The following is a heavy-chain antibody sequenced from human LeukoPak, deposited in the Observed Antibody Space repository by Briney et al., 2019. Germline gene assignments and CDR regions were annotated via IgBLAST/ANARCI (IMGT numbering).Heavy chain of an antibody. Sequence: GASVKVSFKASGYAFTGYYMHWVRQAPGQGLEWMGWINPNSGGTNYAQNFQGRVTMTRDTSISTAYMELSRLTSDDTAVYYCAALKASADYYYGMDVWGQGTTVTVSS. CDR2: INPNSGGT. CDR3: AALKASADYYYGMDV. D-gene: IGHD6-6*01. V-gene: IGHV1-2*02. CDR1: GYAFTGYY. J-gene: IGHJ6*02.